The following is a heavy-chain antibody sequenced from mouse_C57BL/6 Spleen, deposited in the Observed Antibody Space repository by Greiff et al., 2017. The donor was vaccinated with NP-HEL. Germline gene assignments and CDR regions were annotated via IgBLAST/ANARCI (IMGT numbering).Heavy chain of an antibody. CDR3: ARYWEGGYYFDY. J-gene: IGHJ2*01. CDR1: GYTFTSYW. Sequence: QVQLQQSGAELVRPGSSVKLSCKASGYTFTSYWMHWVKQRPIQGLEWIGNIDPSDSETHYNQKFKDKATLTVDKSSSTAYMQLSSLTSEDSAVYYCARYWEGGYYFDYWGQGSTLTVSS. V-gene: IGHV1-52*01. D-gene: IGHD4-1*01. CDR2: IDPSDSET.